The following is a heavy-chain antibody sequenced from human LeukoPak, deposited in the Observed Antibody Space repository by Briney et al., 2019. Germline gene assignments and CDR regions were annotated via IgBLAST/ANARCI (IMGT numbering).Heavy chain of an antibody. D-gene: IGHD1-26*01. CDR2: IIPILGIA. CDR1: GGTFSSYA. Sequence: ASVKVSCKASGGTFSSYAISWVRQAPGQGLEWMGRIIPILGIANYAQKFQGRVTITADKSTSTAYMELSSLRSEDTAVNYCARESIGSAHTNFDYWGQGTLVTVSS. J-gene: IGHJ4*02. V-gene: IGHV1-69*04. CDR3: ARESIGSAHTNFDY.